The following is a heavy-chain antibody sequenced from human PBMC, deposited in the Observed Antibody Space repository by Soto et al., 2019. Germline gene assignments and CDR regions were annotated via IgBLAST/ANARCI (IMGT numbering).Heavy chain of an antibody. J-gene: IGHJ4*02. D-gene: IGHD2-21*02. CDR2: IRRKDNGYTT. CDR1: GFIFGDHY. V-gene: IGHV3-72*01. CDR3: ARATDITAARAFEF. Sequence: EVQLVESGGALVQPGGSLRLSCAASGFIFGDHYMDWVRQAPGKGLEWVGRIRRKDNGYTTEHAASVKGRFTVSRDDSKSSLYLHMNNLKPEDTAVYYCARATDITAARAFEFWGQGTLVTVSS.